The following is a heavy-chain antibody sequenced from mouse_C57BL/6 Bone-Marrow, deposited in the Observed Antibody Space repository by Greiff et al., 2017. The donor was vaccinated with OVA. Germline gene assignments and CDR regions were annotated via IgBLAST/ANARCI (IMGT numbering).Heavy chain of an antibody. CDR2: ISDGGSYT. V-gene: IGHV5-4*03. CDR1: GFTFSSYA. D-gene: IGHD1-1*01. Sequence: EVKVEESGGGLVKPGGSLKLSCAASGFTFSSYAMSWVRQTPEKRLEWVATISDGGSYTYYPDNVKGRFTISRDNAKNNLYLQMSHLKSEDTAMYYCATDYYGSSYGFAYWGQGTLVTVSA. CDR3: ATDYYGSSYGFAY. J-gene: IGHJ3*01.